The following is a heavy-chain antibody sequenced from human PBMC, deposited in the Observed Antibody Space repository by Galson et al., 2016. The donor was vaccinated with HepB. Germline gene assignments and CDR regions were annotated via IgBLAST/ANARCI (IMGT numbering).Heavy chain of an antibody. V-gene: IGHV1-58*01. CDR1: GFTFTTSA. CDR3: AALYDSSGYYARVKGDP. Sequence: SVKVSCKASGFTFTTSAVQWVRQARGQRLEWMGWIVVGSGNTNYAQKFQERVTITRDMSTTTAYMELSSLGSEDTAVYYCAALYDSSGYYARVKGDPWGQGTLVTVSS. D-gene: IGHD3-22*01. CDR2: IVVGSGNT. J-gene: IGHJ5*02.